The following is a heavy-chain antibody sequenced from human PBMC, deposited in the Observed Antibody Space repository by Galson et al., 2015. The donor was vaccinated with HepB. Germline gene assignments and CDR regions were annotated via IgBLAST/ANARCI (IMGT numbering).Heavy chain of an antibody. CDR2: INPNSGGT. CDR1: GYTFSSYG. Sequence: SVKVSCKASGYTFSSYGISWVRQAPGQGLEWMGRINPNSGGTNYAQKFQGRVTMTRDTSISTAYMELSRLRSDDTAVYYCAKLSNDFWSGYGRDDAFDIWGQGTMVTVSS. D-gene: IGHD3-3*01. J-gene: IGHJ3*02. CDR3: AKLSNDFWSGYGRDDAFDI. V-gene: IGHV1-2*06.